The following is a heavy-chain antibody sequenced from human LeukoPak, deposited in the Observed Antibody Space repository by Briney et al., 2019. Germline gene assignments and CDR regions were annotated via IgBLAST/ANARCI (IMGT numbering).Heavy chain of an antibody. D-gene: IGHD3-10*01. Sequence: GRSLRLSCAAPGFTFSSYGMHWVRQAPGKGLEWVAVIWYGGSNKYYADSVKGRFTISRDNSKNTLYLQMNSLRAEDTAVYYCAKGFGELPFLFDYWGQGTLVTVSS. CDR1: GFTFSSYG. CDR3: AKGFGELPFLFDY. V-gene: IGHV3-30*18. CDR2: IWYGGSNK. J-gene: IGHJ4*02.